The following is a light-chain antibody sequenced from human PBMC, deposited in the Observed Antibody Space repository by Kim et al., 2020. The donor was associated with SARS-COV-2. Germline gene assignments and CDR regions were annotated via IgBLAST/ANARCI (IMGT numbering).Light chain of an antibody. Sequence: SSELTQDPAVSVALGQTVGITCQGDSLRSYYATWYQQKPGQAPILVIYGKNNRPSGIPDRFSGSSSGNTASLTITGTPAGDEADYYCNSRDSNDNVVFGG. CDR2: GKN. CDR3: NSRDSNDNVV. J-gene: IGLJ2*01. V-gene: IGLV3-19*01. CDR1: SLRSYY.